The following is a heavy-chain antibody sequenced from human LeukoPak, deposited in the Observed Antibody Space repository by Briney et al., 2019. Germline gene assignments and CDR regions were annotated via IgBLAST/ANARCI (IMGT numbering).Heavy chain of an antibody. CDR2: ISSSGSPI. Sequence: GGSLRLSCTASGFTFSSYEMNWVRQAPGKGLEWVSDISSSGSPIYYADSVKGRFTVSRDNAKNSLYLQMSSLRAEDTAVYYCARTMAFWGQGTPVTVSS. V-gene: IGHV3-48*03. CDR3: ARTMAF. J-gene: IGHJ4*02. CDR1: GFTFSSYE. D-gene: IGHD5-24*01.